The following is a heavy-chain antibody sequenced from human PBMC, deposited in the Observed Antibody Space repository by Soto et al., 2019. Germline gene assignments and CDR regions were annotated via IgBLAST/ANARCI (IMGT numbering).Heavy chain of an antibody. CDR3: ARDLAAAGTDYYYGMDV. D-gene: IGHD6-13*01. Sequence: GASVKVSCKASGYTFTSYGISWVRQAPGQGLEWMGWINPNSGGTNYAQKFQGWVTMTRDTSISTAYMELSRLRSDDTAVYYCARDLAAAGTDYYYGMDVWGQGTTVTVSS. CDR1: GYTFTSYG. J-gene: IGHJ6*02. CDR2: INPNSGGT. V-gene: IGHV1-2*04.